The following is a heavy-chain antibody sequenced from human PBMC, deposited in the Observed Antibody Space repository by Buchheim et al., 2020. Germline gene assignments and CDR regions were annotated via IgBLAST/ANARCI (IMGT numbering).Heavy chain of an antibody. CDR2: ISYDGSNK. CDR1: GFTFSSYA. J-gene: IGHJ4*02. V-gene: IGHV3-30*04. CDR3: ARDHGTVIDY. Sequence: QVQLVESGGGVVQPGRSLRLSCAASGFTFSSYAMHWVRQAPGKGLEWVAVISYDGSNKYYADSVKGRFTISRDNSKNTQYLQMNSLRAEDTAVYYCARDHGTVIDYWGQGTL. D-gene: IGHD4-17*01.